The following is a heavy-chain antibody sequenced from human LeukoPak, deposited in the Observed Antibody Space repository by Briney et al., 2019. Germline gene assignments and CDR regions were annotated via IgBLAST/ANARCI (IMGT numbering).Heavy chain of an antibody. J-gene: IGHJ4*02. CDR2: INPNSGDT. CDR3: ARVHGRDGYNYTTDY. CDR1: GYTFTSYD. D-gene: IGHD5-24*01. Sequence: ASVKVSCKASGYTFTSYDINWVRQAPGQGLEWMGRINPNSGDTNYAQNFQGRVTMTRDTSISTAYMELSSLRSDDTAVYYCARVHGRDGYNYTTDYWGQGTLVTVSS. V-gene: IGHV1-2*06.